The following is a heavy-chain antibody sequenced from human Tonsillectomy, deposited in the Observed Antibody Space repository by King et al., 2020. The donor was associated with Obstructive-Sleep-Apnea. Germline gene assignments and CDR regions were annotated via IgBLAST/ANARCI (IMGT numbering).Heavy chain of an antibody. CDR2: INHSGSN. Sequence: VQLQQWGAGLLKPSETLSLTCAVYGGSFSGYYWSWIRQPPGKGLEWIGEINHSGSNNYNPSLKSRVTISLDTSKNQFSLELSSVTAADTAVYYCARGGWGSSWPFDYWGQGTLVTVSS. CDR1: GGSFSGYY. V-gene: IGHV4-34*01. D-gene: IGHD6-13*01. J-gene: IGHJ4*02. CDR3: ARGGWGSSWPFDY.